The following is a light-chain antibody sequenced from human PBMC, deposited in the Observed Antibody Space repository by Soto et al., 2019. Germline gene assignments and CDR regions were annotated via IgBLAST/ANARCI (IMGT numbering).Light chain of an antibody. CDR1: SSDIGAYNY. V-gene: IGLV2-14*01. J-gene: IGLJ3*02. CDR3: SSYTSSSTLV. Sequence: QSALTQPASVSESPGQSITVSCTGTSSDIGAYNYVSWYQQYPGKAPQLIIYEVSNRPSGVSIRFSGSKSGNTASLTISGLQAEDEADYYCSSYTSSSTLVFGGGTKLTVL. CDR2: EVS.